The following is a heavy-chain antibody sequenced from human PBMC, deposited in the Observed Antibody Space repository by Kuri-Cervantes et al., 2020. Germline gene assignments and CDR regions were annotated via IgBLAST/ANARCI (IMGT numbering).Heavy chain of an antibody. J-gene: IGHJ6*02. CDR3: ARVGDYPYYYGMDV. D-gene: IGHD4-17*01. Sequence: GGSLRLSCAASGFTFSSYWTSWVRQAPGKGLEWVAVISYDGSNKYYADSVKGRFTISRDNAKNSLYLQMNSLRAEDTAVYYCARVGDYPYYYGMDVWGQGTTVTVSS. CDR2: ISYDGSNK. CDR1: GFTFSSYW. V-gene: IGHV3-30-3*01.